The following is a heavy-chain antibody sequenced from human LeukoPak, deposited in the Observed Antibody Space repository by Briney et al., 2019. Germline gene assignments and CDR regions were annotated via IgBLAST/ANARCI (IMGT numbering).Heavy chain of an antibody. D-gene: IGHD4-17*01. CDR1: GFTFSSYA. J-gene: IGHJ4*02. Sequence: GGSLRLSCAASGFTFSSYAMSWVRQAPGKGLEWVGRIKSKTDGGTTDYAAPVKGRFTISRDDSKNTLYLQMNSLKTEDTAVYYCTTDPLPVNYGDPSLGNWGQGTLVTVSS. V-gene: IGHV3-15*01. CDR3: TTDPLPVNYGDPSLGN. CDR2: IKSKTDGGTT.